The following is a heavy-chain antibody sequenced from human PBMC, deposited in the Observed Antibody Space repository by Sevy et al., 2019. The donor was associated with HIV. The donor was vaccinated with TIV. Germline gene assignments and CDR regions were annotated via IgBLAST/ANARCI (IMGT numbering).Heavy chain of an antibody. CDR3: ARDTVDRYGSGSYSE. V-gene: IGHV4-59*01. Sequence: SETLSLTCTVSGGSISSYYWSWIRQPPGKGLEWIGYIYYSGSTNYNPSLKSRVTISVDTSKNQFSLKLSSETAADTAVYYCARDTVDRYGSGSYSEWGQGTLVTVSS. D-gene: IGHD3-10*01. CDR2: IYYSGST. J-gene: IGHJ4*02. CDR1: GGSISSYY.